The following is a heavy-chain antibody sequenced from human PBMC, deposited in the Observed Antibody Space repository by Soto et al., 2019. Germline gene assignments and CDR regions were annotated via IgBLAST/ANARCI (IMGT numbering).Heavy chain of an antibody. CDR1: GGTFSSYA. J-gene: IGHJ4*02. V-gene: IGHV1-69*12. D-gene: IGHD3-22*01. CDR2: IIPIFGTA. CDR3: AREWVDDSSKKLDY. Sequence: QVQLVQAGAEVKKPGSSVQVSCKASGGTFSSYAISWVRQAPGQGLEWMGGIIPIFGTANYAQKCQGRVTITADESTSTAYMELSSLRSEDTAVYYCAREWVDDSSKKLDYWGQGTLVTVSS.